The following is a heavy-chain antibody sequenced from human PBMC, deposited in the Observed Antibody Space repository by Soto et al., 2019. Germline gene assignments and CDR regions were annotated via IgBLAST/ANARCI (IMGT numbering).Heavy chain of an antibody. J-gene: IGHJ3*02. D-gene: IGHD2-2*01. CDR2: ILHSGSA. Sequence: QVQLQESGPGLAKPSGTLSLTCAVSGASISSTNWWNWVRQAPGKGPEWIGEILHSGSANYNPSLQSRVAISVDVSRNQFSLRLTSVTAADTAVYYCARVLQGCSGTSCYLDIWGQGTMVTASA. CDR1: GASISSTNW. V-gene: IGHV4-4*02. CDR3: ARVLQGCSGTSCYLDI.